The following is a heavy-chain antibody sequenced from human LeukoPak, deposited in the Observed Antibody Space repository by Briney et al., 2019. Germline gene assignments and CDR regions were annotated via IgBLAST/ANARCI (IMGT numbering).Heavy chain of an antibody. CDR2: IKEDGTET. V-gene: IGHV3-7*03. CDR1: GFLFTGNW. CDR3: AKEGRSLQTY. D-gene: IGHD5-24*01. Sequence: GGALRLSSAAPGFLFTGNWLSRGRPAPGRGLEWVANIKEDGTETYYVDSVKGRFTISRDNAKNSLYLQMNSLRVEDTAVYYCAKEGRSLQTYWGQGTLVTVPS. J-gene: IGHJ4*02.